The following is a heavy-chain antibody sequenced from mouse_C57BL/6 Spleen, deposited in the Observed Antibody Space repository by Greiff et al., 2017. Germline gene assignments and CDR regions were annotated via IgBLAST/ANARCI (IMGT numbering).Heavy chain of an antibody. Sequence: VQLQQSGAELVRPGTSVKVSCKASGYAFTNYLIEWVKQRPGQGLEWIGVINPGSGGTNYNEKFKGKATLTADKSSSTAYMQLSSLTSEDSAVYFCAIGGYDYHYAMDYWGQGTSVTVSS. CDR3: AIGGYDYHYAMDY. J-gene: IGHJ4*01. CDR1: GYAFTNYL. D-gene: IGHD2-4*01. V-gene: IGHV1-54*01. CDR2: INPGSGGT.